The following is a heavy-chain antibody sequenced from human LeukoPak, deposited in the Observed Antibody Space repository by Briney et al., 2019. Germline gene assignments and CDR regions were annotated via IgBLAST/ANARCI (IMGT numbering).Heavy chain of an antibody. V-gene: IGHV3-21*01. Sequence: GGSLRLSCAASGFTFSSYSMNWVRQAPGKGLEWVSSISSSSSYIYYADSVKGRFTISRDNAKNSLYLQMNSLRAEDTAVYYCASRPHYGSGSYYILDYFDYWGQGTLVTVSS. CDR3: ASRPHYGSGSYYILDYFDY. CDR2: ISSSSSYI. J-gene: IGHJ4*02. D-gene: IGHD3-10*01. CDR1: GFTFSSYS.